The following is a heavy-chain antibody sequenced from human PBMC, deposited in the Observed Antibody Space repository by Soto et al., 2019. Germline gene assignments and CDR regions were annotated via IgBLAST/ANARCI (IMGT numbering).Heavy chain of an antibody. CDR2: ISWNSGSI. J-gene: IGHJ4*02. V-gene: IGHV3-9*01. CDR3: AKDMAY. CDR1: GFTFDDYA. Sequence: EVQLVESGGGLVQPGRSLRLSCAASGFTFDDYAMHWFRQDPGKGLEWVSGISWNSGSIGYADSVKGRFTISRDNAKNSLYLQMNSLRAEDTALYYCAKDMAYWGQGTLVTVSS.